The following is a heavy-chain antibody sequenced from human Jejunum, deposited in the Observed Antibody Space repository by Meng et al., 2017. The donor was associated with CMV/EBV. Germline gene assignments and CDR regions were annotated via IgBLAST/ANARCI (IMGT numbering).Heavy chain of an antibody. J-gene: IGHJ6*02. CDR3: ANQLPWNYYYGMDL. D-gene: IGHD2-2*01. CDR1: GFSFSSFN. CDR2: ISSTSSCI. Sequence: GFSFSSFNMNWVRQAPGKGLEWVASISSTSSCIYYADSLKGRFAISRDNAKNSLFLQMNSLRAEDTAVYYCANQLPWNYYYGMDLWGQGTTVTVSS. V-gene: IGHV3-21*01.